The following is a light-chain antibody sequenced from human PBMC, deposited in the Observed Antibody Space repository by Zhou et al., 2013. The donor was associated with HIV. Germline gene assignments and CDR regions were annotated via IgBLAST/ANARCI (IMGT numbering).Light chain of an antibody. CDR2: GTS. CDR1: QAVGYN. J-gene: IGKJ1*01. CDR3: QQDYNLPWT. Sequence: VMTQSPPTLSLSPGESATLSCRASQAVGYNVAWYQQKPGQGPRLLIYGTSNRATGVPARFSASGSGTEFTLTISSLQPEDFAVFYCQQDYNLPWTFGQGTKVEIK. V-gene: IGKV3-15*01.